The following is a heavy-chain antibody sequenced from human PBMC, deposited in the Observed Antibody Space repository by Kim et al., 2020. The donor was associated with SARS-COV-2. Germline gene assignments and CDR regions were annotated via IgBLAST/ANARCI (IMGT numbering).Heavy chain of an antibody. V-gene: IGHV5-51*01. CDR2: IYPGDSDT. J-gene: IGHJ3*02. D-gene: IGHD6-6*01. CDR3: ARPHSEYSRRGAFDI. CDR1: GYSFTSYW. Sequence: GESLKISCKGSGYSFTSYWIGWVRQMPGKGLEWMGIIYPGDSDTRYSPSFQGQVTISADKSISTAYLQWSSLKASDTAMYYCARPHSEYSRRGAFDIWGQGTMVTVSS.